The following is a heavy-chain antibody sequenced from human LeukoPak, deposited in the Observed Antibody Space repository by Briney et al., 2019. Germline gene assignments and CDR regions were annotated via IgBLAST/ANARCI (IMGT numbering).Heavy chain of an antibody. V-gene: IGHV4-30-4*01. D-gene: IGHD3-10*01. CDR3: ARAYGSGSYSGFFDY. J-gene: IGHJ4*02. CDR2: IYYSGSI. Sequence: SETLSLTCTVSSGSLSSGYYYWGWIRQPPWKGLEWSGYIYYSGSIYYNPCVKTRVTISVDTPKTQFSLKLSSVPAADTAVYYCARAYGSGSYSGFFDYWGQGPLVTVSS. CDR1: SGSLSSGYYY.